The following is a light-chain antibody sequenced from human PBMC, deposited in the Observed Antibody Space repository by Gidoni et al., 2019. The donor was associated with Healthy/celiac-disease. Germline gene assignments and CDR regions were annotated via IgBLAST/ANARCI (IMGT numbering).Light chain of an antibody. V-gene: IGKV3-11*01. CDR3: QQRSNWRT. CDR1: PSVSSY. J-gene: IGKJ1*01. Sequence: DIVLTPSPATLSLAPGERATLSCRASPSVSSYLAWYQQKPGQAPRLLIYDASNRATGIPARFSGSGSGTDFTLTISSLEPEDFAVYYCQQRSNWRTFGQGTKVEIK. CDR2: DAS.